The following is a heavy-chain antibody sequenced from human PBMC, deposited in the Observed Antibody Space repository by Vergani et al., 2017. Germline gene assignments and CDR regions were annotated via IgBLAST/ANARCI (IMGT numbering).Heavy chain of an antibody. J-gene: IGHJ3*02. Sequence: EVQLVESGGGLVKPGGSLRLSCAASGFTFSSYSMNWVRQAPGKGLEWVSSISSSSSYIYYADSVKGRFTISRDNAKNSLYLQMNSLRAEDTAGYYCARVSDTIRIHDAFDIWGQGTMVTVAS. CDR3: ARVSDTIRIHDAFDI. CDR1: GFTFSSYS. CDR2: ISSSSSYI. D-gene: IGHD5-18*01. V-gene: IGHV3-21*04.